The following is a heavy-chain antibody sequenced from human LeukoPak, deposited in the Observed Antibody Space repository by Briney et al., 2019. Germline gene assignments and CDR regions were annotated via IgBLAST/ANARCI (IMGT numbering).Heavy chain of an antibody. D-gene: IGHD3-3*01. J-gene: IGHJ6*02. Sequence: GGSLRLSCAASGFTVSSNYMSWVRQAPGKGLEWVAVIWYDGSNKYYADSVKGRFTISRDNSKNTLYLQMNSLRAEDTVVYYCARDLLYDSGYYYGMDVWGQGATVTVSS. CDR1: GFTVSSNY. V-gene: IGHV3-33*08. CDR2: IWYDGSNK. CDR3: ARDLLYDSGYYYGMDV.